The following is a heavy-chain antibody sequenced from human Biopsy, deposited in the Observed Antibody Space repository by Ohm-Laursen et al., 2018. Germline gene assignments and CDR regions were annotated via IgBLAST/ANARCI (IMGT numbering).Heavy chain of an antibody. J-gene: IGHJ5*02. CDR3: ARTPRDSFWSGSYKRGLWFDP. D-gene: IGHD3-3*01. CDR2: VYNGGIP. Sequence: SETLSLTCSVSGGSIISYYWTWIRQPPGKGLEWIGHVYNGGIPNYNPSLKSRVTISKDTSKNQFSLQVNSVTAADTAVYYCARTPRDSFWSGSYKRGLWFDPWGQGTLVIVSS. CDR1: GGSIISYY. V-gene: IGHV4-59*01.